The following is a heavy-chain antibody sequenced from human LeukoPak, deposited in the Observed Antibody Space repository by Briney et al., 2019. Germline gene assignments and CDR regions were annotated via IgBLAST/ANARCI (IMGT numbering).Heavy chain of an antibody. V-gene: IGHV3-30*02. CDR3: AKKYDSSGYYPGYFDY. J-gene: IGHJ4*02. Sequence: GGSLRLSCAASGFTFSSYGMHWVRQAPGKGLEWVAFIRYDGSNKYYAESVKGRFTISRDNSKNTLYLQMNSLRAEDTAVYYCAKKYDSSGYYPGYFDYWGQGTLVTVSS. D-gene: IGHD3-22*01. CDR2: IRYDGSNK. CDR1: GFTFSSYG.